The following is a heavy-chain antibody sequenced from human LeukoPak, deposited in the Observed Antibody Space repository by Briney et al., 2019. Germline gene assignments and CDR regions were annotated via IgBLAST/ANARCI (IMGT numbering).Heavy chain of an antibody. CDR2: INWNGGST. CDR3: ARSDYDSSGYYRTHFQH. V-gene: IGHV3-20*04. D-gene: IGHD3-22*01. J-gene: IGHJ1*01. CDR1: EFTFDDYG. Sequence: PGGSLRLSSAASEFTFDDYGMSWVRQAPGKGLEWVSGINWNGGSTGYADSVKGRFTISRDNAKNSLYLQMNSLRAEDTALYYCARSDYDSSGYYRTHFQHWGQGTLVTVSS.